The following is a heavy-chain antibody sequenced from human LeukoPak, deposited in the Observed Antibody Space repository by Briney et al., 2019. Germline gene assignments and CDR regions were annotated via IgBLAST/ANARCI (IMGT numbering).Heavy chain of an antibody. CDR3: ARDHFDYRLDY. D-gene: IGHD4-11*01. Sequence: GGSVRLSCAASGFTFSDYNMNWVRQAPGKGLEWISYISSSSTTIYYADSVKGRITISRDNAKDSLYLQMNSLRVEDTAVYYCARDHFDYRLDYWGQGTLVTVSS. CDR1: GFTFSDYN. CDR2: ISSSSTTI. V-gene: IGHV3-48*04. J-gene: IGHJ4*02.